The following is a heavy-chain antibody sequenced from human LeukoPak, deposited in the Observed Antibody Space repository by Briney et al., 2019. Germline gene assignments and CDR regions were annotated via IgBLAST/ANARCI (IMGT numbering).Heavy chain of an antibody. CDR2: IISKTDGGTT. CDR1: GYTFSNAW. D-gene: IGHD2-2*01. CDR3: TTDDSAADY. Sequence: GGALRLSCAASGYTFSNAWMSWVRQAPGEGLEWGGRIISKTDGGTTDYAAPVKGRFTISRDDSKNTVYLQMNSLKTEDTAVYYCTTDDSAADYWGQGTLVTVSS. J-gene: IGHJ4*02. V-gene: IGHV3-15*01.